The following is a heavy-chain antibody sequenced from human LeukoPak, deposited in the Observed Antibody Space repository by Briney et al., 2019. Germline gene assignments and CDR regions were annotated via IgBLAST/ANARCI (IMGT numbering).Heavy chain of an antibody. D-gene: IGHD3-22*01. V-gene: IGHV3-74*01. Sequence: RTGGSLRLSCAASGFTFSKYWMHWVRQVPGKGLVWVTRIKTDGSTTTYADSVKGRFTISRDNAKNALYLQMNSLRAEDTAVYYCASGRYDSSYYLDYWGLGTLVTVSS. J-gene: IGHJ4*02. CDR2: IKTDGSTT. CDR3: ASGRYDSSYYLDY. CDR1: GFTFSKYW.